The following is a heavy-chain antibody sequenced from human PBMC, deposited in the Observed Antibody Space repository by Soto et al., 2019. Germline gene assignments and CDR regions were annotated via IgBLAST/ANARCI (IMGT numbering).Heavy chain of an antibody. CDR3: ARESHDILTGPPWVWYFDL. CDR1: GGSFSGYY. J-gene: IGHJ2*01. Sequence: QVQLQQWGAGPLRPLETLSLTCGVSGGSFSGYYWAWIRQSPGKGLEWIGEINDRGSINYNPSLRSRVSIPVDTSKNHYTRNLRSVTAADTAVYYCARESHDILTGPPWVWYFDLWGRGTRVTVSS. V-gene: IGHV4-34*01. CDR2: INDRGSI. D-gene: IGHD3-9*01.